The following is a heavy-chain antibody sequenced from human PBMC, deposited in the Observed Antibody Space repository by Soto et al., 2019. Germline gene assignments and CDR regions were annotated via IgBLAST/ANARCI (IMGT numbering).Heavy chain of an antibody. D-gene: IGHD3-16*02. Sequence: GSLRLSCAASGFTFSSYAMHWVRQAPGKGLEWVAVISYDGSNKYYADSVKGRFTISRDNSKNTLYLQMNSLRAEDTAVYYCARDLRDDYDYVWGSYRYEGGTDYWGQGTLVTVSS. J-gene: IGHJ4*02. CDR3: ARDLRDDYDYVWGSYRYEGGTDY. V-gene: IGHV3-30-3*01. CDR1: GFTFSSYA. CDR2: ISYDGSNK.